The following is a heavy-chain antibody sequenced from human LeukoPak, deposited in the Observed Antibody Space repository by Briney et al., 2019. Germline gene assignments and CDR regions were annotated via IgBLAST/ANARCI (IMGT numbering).Heavy chain of an antibody. V-gene: IGHV3-21*01. J-gene: IGHJ5*02. CDR1: GFTFSSYS. CDR2: ISSSSSYI. Sequence: PGGSLRLSCAASGFTFSSYSMNWVRQAPGKGLEWVSSISSSSSYIYYADSVKGRFTISRDNAKNSLYLQMNSLRAEDTAVYYCACDIVVVVAANNWFDPWGQGTLVTVSS. D-gene: IGHD2-15*01. CDR3: ACDIVVVVAANNWFDP.